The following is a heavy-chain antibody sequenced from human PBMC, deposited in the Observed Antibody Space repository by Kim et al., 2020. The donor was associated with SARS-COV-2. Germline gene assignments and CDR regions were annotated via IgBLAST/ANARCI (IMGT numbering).Heavy chain of an antibody. J-gene: IGHJ6*04. Sequence: GGSLRLSCAASGFTFSSYAMHWVRQAPGKGLEWVAVISYDGSNKYYADSVKGRFTISRDTSKNTLYMQMNSLIAEDTAVYYCARENYYGSGSFYYYYYYGMEVLGKGPTFTASS. CDR1: GFTFSSYA. CDR2: ISYDGSNK. D-gene: IGHD3-10*01. V-gene: IGHV3-30*04. CDR3: ARENYYGSGSFYYYYYYGMEV.